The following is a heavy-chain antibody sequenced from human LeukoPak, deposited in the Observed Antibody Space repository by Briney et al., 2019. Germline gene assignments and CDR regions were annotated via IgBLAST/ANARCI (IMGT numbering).Heavy chain of an antibody. CDR2: VNTTMDGGTT. D-gene: IGHD5-24*01. Sequence: GGSLRLSCAASGFAFSGAWMSWVRQAPGRGLEWVGRVNTTMDGGTTDYAAPVKGRFSVSRDDSKSTLILQMNSLKTEDTALYYCATIQFARTVSFDYWGPGTLGTLSS. CDR1: GFAFSGAW. CDR3: ATIQFARTVSFDY. J-gene: IGHJ4*02. V-gene: IGHV3-15*01.